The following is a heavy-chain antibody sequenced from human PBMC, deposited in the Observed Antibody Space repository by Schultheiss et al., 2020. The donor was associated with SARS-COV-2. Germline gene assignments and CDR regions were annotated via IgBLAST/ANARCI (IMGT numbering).Heavy chain of an antibody. D-gene: IGHD2-2*02. Sequence: ESLKISCTVSGGSISSYYWSWIRQPAGKGLEWIGRIYTSGSTNYNPSLKSRVTMSVDTSKNQFSLKLSSVTAADTAVYYCARLSGYQLPYPGFPIGYYYYMDVWGKGTTVTVSS. CDR3: ARLSGYQLPYPGFPIGYYYYMDV. CDR1: GGSISSYY. V-gene: IGHV4-4*07. CDR2: IYTSGST. J-gene: IGHJ6*03.